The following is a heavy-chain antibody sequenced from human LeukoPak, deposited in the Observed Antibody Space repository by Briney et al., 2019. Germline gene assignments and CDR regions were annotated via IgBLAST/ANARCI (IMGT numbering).Heavy chain of an antibody. V-gene: IGHV1-69*04. CDR2: IIPILGIA. Sequence: SVKVSCKASGGTFSSYAISWVRQAPGQGLEWMGSIIPILGIANYAQKFQGRVTITADKSTSTAYMELSSLRSEDTAVYYCASYGGKERTYYYGMDVWGQGTTVTVSS. J-gene: IGHJ6*02. D-gene: IGHD4-23*01. CDR1: GGTFSSYA. CDR3: ASYGGKERTYYYGMDV.